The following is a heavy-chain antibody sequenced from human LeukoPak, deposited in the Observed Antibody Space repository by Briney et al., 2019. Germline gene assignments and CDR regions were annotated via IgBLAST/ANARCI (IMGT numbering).Heavy chain of an antibody. CDR1: GGSFSGYY. CDR3: ARGRADFWSGYPNYYYYGMDV. V-gene: IGHV4-34*01. J-gene: IGHJ6*02. D-gene: IGHD3-3*01. Sequence: SETLSLTCAVYGGSFSGYYWSWIRQPPGKGLEWIGEINHSGSTNYNPSLKGRVTISVDTSKNQFSLKLSSVTAADTAVYYCARGRADFWSGYPNYYYYGMDVWGQGTTVTVSS. CDR2: INHSGST.